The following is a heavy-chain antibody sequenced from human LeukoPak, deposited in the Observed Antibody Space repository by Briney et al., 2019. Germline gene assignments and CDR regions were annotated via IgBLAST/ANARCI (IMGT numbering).Heavy chain of an antibody. CDR2: ISGSGGST. V-gene: IGHV3-23*01. Sequence: GGSLRLSCAASGFTFSSYAMTWVRQAPGKGLEWVSVISGSGGSTDYADSVKGRFTISRDNSKNTLYLQMNSLRAEDTAVYFCAKVRSSWYGSFDYWGQGTLVTVSS. D-gene: IGHD6-13*01. CDR1: GFTFSSYA. CDR3: AKVRSSWYGSFDY. J-gene: IGHJ4*02.